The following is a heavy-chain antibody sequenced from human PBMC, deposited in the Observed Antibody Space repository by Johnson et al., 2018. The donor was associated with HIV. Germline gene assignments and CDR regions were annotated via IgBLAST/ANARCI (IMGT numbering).Heavy chain of an antibody. CDR1: GFTFSNAW. J-gene: IGHJ3*02. CDR2: IKSKTDGGTT. Sequence: VQLLESGGGLVKPGGSLRLSCAASGFTFSNAWMSWVRQAPGKGLEWVGRIKSKTDGGTTDYAAPVKGRFTISRDDSKNTLYLQMNSLKTEDTAVYSCTTALGVAARRVDVFDIWGQGTMVTVSS. V-gene: IGHV3-15*01. CDR3: TTALGVAARRVDVFDI. D-gene: IGHD6-6*01.